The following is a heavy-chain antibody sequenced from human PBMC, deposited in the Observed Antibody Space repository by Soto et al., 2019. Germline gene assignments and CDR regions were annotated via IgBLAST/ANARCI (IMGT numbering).Heavy chain of an antibody. V-gene: IGHV1-18*01. CDR3: ARVSYDYIWGSYRYTRGWFDP. CDR1: GYTFTSYG. J-gene: IGHJ5*02. CDR2: ISAYNGNT. Sequence: QVQLVQSGAEVKKPGASVKVSCKASGYTFTSYGISWVRQAPGQGLEWMGWISAYNGNTNYAQKLQGRVTMTTDTSTSTAYMELRSLRSDDTAVYYCARVSYDYIWGSYRYTRGWFDPWGQGTLVTVSS. D-gene: IGHD3-16*02.